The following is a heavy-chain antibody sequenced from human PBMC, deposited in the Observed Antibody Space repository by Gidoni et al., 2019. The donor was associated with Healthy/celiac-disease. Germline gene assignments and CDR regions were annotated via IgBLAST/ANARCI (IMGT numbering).Heavy chain of an antibody. CDR1: GFTFSSYA. CDR3: ATGGLATVTTLDY. CDR2: ISGSGGST. J-gene: IGHJ4*02. D-gene: IGHD4-17*01. Sequence: EVQLLESGGGLVQPGGSLRLSCAASGFTFSSYAMSWVRQAPGKGLEWVSAISGSGGSTYYADSVKGRFTISRDNSKNTLYLQMNSLRAEDTAVYYCATGGLATVTTLDYWGQGTLVTVSS. V-gene: IGHV3-23*01.